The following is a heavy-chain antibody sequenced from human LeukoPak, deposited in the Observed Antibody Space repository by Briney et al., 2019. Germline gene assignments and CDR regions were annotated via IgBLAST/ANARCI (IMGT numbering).Heavy chain of an antibody. V-gene: IGHV3-30-3*01. CDR3: ATARVRGVIIPHLS. D-gene: IGHD3-10*01. Sequence: GGSLRLSCAASGFTFSNYLMYWVRQAPGKGLEWVAVISSDGTNRYYADSVKDRFTISRDNAKNSLYLQMNSLRAEDTAVYYCATARVRGVIIPHLSWGQGTLVTVSS. CDR2: ISSDGTNR. CDR1: GFTFSNYL. J-gene: IGHJ5*02.